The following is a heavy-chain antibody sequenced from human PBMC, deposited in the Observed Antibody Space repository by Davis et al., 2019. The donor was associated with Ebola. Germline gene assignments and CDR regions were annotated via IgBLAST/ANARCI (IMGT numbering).Heavy chain of an antibody. CDR3: ARDLTVTTFWFDP. V-gene: IGHV3-11*06. CDR2: ISSSSSYT. Sequence: GESLKISCAASGFTFSDYYMSWIRQAPGKGLEWVSYISSSSSYTNYADSVKGRFTISRDNAKNSLYLQMNSLRAEDTAVYYCARDLTVTTFWFDPWGQGTLVTVSS. J-gene: IGHJ5*02. D-gene: IGHD4-11*01. CDR1: GFTFSDYY.